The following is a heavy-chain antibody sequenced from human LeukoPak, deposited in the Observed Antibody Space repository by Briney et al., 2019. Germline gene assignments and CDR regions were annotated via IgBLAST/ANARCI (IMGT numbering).Heavy chain of an antibody. V-gene: IGHV3-48*04. CDR3: ASLAYDILTVSGPGAFDI. CDR1: GFTFSSYS. D-gene: IGHD3-9*01. J-gene: IGHJ3*02. Sequence: AGGSLRLSCAASGFTFSSYSMNWVRQAPGKGLEWVSYISSSSSTVYYADSVKGRFTVSRDNAKNSLYLQMNSLRAEDTAVYYCASLAYDILTVSGPGAFDIWGQGTMVTVSS. CDR2: ISSSSSTV.